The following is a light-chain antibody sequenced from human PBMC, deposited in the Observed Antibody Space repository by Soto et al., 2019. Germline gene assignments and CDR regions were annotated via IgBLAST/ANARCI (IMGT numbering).Light chain of an antibody. CDR1: QGISNY. CDR2: DAS. J-gene: IGKJ2*01. Sequence: DIQMTQSPSSLSASVGDRVTITCQASQGISNYLNWYQQRPGKAPKLLLSDASNLETGVPSRFSGSGSGTEFTFTISSLQPEDIATYYCQQYDNLPYTFGQGTKLEIK. V-gene: IGKV1-33*01. CDR3: QQYDNLPYT.